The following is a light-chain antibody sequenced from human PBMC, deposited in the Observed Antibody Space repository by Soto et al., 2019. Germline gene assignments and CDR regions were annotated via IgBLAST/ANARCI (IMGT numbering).Light chain of an antibody. CDR1: SSNVGAGYD. V-gene: IGLV1-40*01. Sequence: QPVLTQPPSVSGAPGQRVTISCAGGSSNVGAGYDVHWYQQLPGTAPKLLIYTNTNRPSGVPDRFSGSKSGTSASLAITGLQAEDEADYYCQSYDSSLSRYVFGTGTKVTVL. CDR2: TNT. CDR3: QSYDSSLSRYV. J-gene: IGLJ1*01.